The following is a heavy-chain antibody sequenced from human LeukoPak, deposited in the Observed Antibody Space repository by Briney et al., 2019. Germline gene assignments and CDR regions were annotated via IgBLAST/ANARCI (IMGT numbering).Heavy chain of an antibody. V-gene: IGHV3-48*03. CDR3: ARDQRDSSGWYGWFDP. CDR1: GFTFSSYE. CDR2: ISSSGSTI. J-gene: IGHJ5*02. D-gene: IGHD6-19*01. Sequence: GGSLRLSCAASGFTFSSYEMNWVRQAPGKGLEWVLYISSSGSTIYYADSVKGRFTISRDNAKNSLYLQMNSLRAEDTAVYCCARDQRDSSGWYGWFDPWGQGTLVTVSS.